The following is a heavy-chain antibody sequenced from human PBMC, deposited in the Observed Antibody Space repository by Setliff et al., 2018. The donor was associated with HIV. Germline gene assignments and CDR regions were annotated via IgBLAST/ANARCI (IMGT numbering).Heavy chain of an antibody. J-gene: IGHJ4*02. V-gene: IGHV3-30*02. Sequence: GGSLRLSCATSGFTLSTYGMHWVRQAPGKGLGWVARVHYNGNDKFYVDSVKGRFTISRDNSENTLYLQMNSLRAEDTAVYYCAKSSWWEPRAYWGQGTLVTVS. CDR1: GFTLSTYG. CDR3: AKSSWWEPRAY. CDR2: VHYNGNDK. D-gene: IGHD2-15*01.